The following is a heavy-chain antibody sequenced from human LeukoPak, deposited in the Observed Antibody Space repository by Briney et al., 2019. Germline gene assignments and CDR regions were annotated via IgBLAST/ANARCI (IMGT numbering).Heavy chain of an antibody. V-gene: IGHV1-46*01. CDR1: GYTFTSYY. Sequence: ASVKVSCKASGYTFTSYYVHWVRQAPGQGLEWMGVINPSGEIASYAQKFQGRVTMTRDTSTSTVYMELSNLRSDDTAVYYCARGKKDDTGSYPADYWGQGTLVTVSS. D-gene: IGHD3-10*01. J-gene: IGHJ4*02. CDR2: INPSGEIA. CDR3: ARGKKDDTGSYPADY.